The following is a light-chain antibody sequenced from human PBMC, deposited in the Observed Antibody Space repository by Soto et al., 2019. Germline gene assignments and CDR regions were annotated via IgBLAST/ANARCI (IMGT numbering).Light chain of an antibody. V-gene: IGKV3-11*01. Sequence: EIVLTQSPATLSLSPGEEATLSCTASQSVGSYLAWYQQKPGQAPRLLIYDASIRATGIPARFSGAGSGTDFTLPISSLEPEDFAVYYCQQRSNWPPFFTFGPGTKVDLK. CDR1: QSVGSY. J-gene: IGKJ3*01. CDR2: DAS. CDR3: QQRSNWPPFFT.